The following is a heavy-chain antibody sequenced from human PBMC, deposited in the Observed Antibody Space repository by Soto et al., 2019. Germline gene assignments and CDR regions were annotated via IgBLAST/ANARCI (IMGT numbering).Heavy chain of an antibody. CDR1: GFTFSSYL. D-gene: IGHD5-12*01. J-gene: IGHJ4*02. CDR3: ARLYNGYADY. CDR2: ITASGGST. Sequence: EVQLLESGGGLVQPGGSPRLTCAASGFTFSSYLMRWVRQAPGKGLEWVSGITASGGSTYYADSVKGRFTISRDNAKNTLYLQMNSLRAEDTAMYYCARLYNGYADYWGQGSLVTVSA. V-gene: IGHV3-23*01.